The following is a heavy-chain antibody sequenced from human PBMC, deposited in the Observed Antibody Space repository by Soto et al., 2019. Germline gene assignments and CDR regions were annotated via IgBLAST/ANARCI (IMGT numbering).Heavy chain of an antibody. Sequence: EAQLLESGGGLVQPGRSLRLSCAASGFSFDTYAMSWVRQAPGKGLEWVSSISGSGGNTYYADSVKGRFTISRDNSKNILYLQMTSLRAEDTALYYCAKLGMTTINRDYWGQGTQVTVSS. D-gene: IGHD5-12*01. CDR1: GFSFDTYA. J-gene: IGHJ4*02. CDR3: AKLGMTTINRDY. CDR2: ISGSGGNT. V-gene: IGHV3-23*01.